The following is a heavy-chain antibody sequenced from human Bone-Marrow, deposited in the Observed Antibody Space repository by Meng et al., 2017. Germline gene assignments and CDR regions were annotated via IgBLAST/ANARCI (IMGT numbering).Heavy chain of an antibody. V-gene: IGHV4-30-2*01. D-gene: IGHD6-6*01. CDR2: IYHSGST. Sequence: QLQLQESGSGPLKPSHTLSLTCAVSGDSISSGGYSWSWIRQPPGKGLEWIGYIYHSGSTYFNPSLKSRVTVSVDRSKNQFSLNLSSVTAADTAVYYCARYSSSSLAFDFWGQGTLVTVSS. CDR3: ARYSSSSLAFDF. CDR1: GDSISSGGYS. J-gene: IGHJ4*02.